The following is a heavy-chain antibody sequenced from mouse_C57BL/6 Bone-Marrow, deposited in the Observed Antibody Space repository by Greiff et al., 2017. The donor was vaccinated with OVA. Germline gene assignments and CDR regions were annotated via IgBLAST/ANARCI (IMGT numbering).Heavy chain of an antibody. J-gene: IGHJ3*01. CDR3: ARKDGNYVAWFAY. V-gene: IGHV1-63*01. CDR2: IYPGGGYT. CDR1: GYTFTNYW. Sequence: QVHVKQPGAELVRPGTSVKMSCKASGYTFTNYWIGWAKQRPGHGLEWIGDIYPGGGYTNYNEKFKGKATLTADKSSSTAYMQFSSLTSEDSAIYYCARKDGNYVAWFAYWGQGTLVTVSA. D-gene: IGHD2-1*01.